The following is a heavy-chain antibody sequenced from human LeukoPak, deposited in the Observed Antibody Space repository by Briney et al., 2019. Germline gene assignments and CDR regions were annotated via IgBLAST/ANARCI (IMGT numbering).Heavy chain of an antibody. D-gene: IGHD2-8*01. V-gene: IGHV1-8*01. Sequence: ASVKVSCKASGYTFTSYDINWVRQATGQGLEWMGWMNPNSGNTGYAQKFQGRVTITADKSTSTAYMELSSLRSEDTAVYYCATCTNGVCYRWEYAFDIWGQGTMVTVSS. CDR2: MNPNSGNT. CDR1: GYTFTSYD. CDR3: ATCTNGVCYRWEYAFDI. J-gene: IGHJ3*02.